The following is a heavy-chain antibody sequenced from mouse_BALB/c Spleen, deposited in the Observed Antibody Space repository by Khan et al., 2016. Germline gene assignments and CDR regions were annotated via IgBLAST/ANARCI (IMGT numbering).Heavy chain of an antibody. CDR3: ASIYDGYYVGIYYAIDY. V-gene: IGHV9-3-1*01. CDR2: INTYTGEP. Sequence: QIQLVQSGPELKKPGETVKISCKASGYTFTNYGMNWVKQAPGKGLKWMGWINTYTGEPTYADDFKGRFAFSLETSASTAYLQINNLKNEDTATYFCASIYDGYYVGIYYAIDYWGQGTSVTVSS. J-gene: IGHJ4*01. D-gene: IGHD2-3*01. CDR1: GYTFTNYG.